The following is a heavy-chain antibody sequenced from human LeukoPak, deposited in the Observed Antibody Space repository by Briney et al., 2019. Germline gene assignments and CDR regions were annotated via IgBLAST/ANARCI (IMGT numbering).Heavy chain of an antibody. D-gene: IGHD6-13*01. Sequence: PSETLSLTCAVYGGSFSGYYWSWIRQPPGKGLEWIGEINHSGSTNYNPSLKSRVTISVDTSKNQFSLKLSSVTAADTAVYYCARESSSWYGTPYYFDYWGQGTLVTVSS. V-gene: IGHV4-34*01. CDR3: ARESSSWYGTPYYFDY. CDR1: GGSFSGYY. J-gene: IGHJ4*02. CDR2: INHSGST.